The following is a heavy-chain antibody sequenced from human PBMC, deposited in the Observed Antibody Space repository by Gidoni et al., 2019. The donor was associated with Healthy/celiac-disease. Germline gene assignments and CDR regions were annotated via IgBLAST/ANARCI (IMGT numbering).Heavy chain of an antibody. Sequence: QITLKESGPTLVKPTQTRSLSCTFSGLSLSTTGVGVGWIRQPPGKALEWLALIYWNDDKRYSPSLKTRLTIPKDTSKNQVVLTMTNMDPLDTATYYCAPRLRCALEWLCYSINFDYWGQGTLVTVSS. CDR1: GLSLSTTGVG. CDR2: IYWNDDK. D-gene: IGHD3-3*01. CDR3: APRLRCALEWLCYSINFDY. J-gene: IGHJ4*02. V-gene: IGHV2-5*01.